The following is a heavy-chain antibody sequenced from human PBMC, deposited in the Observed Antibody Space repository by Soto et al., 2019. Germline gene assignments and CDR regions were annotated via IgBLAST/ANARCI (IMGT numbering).Heavy chain of an antibody. CDR3: AKNRVSLRFLEWLSDY. V-gene: IGHV3-23*01. Sequence: GGSLRLSCAASGFTFSSYAMSWVRQAPGKGLEWVSAISGSGGSTYYADSVKGRFTISRDNSKDTLYLQMNSLRAEDTAVYYCAKNRVSLRFLEWLSDYWGQGTLVTVSS. CDR2: ISGSGGST. CDR1: GFTFSSYA. D-gene: IGHD3-3*01. J-gene: IGHJ4*02.